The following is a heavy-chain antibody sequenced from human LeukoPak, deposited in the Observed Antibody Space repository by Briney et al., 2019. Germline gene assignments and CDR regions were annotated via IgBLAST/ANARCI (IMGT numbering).Heavy chain of an antibody. CDR3: ATYNVDYYDTSDGMDV. J-gene: IGHJ6*02. CDR1: GGTFRSYA. Sequence: GASVKVSCKASGGTFRSYAINWVRQAPGQGLEWMGRIIPMLSITNYAQKLQGRVTITADKSTNTAYMELSSLRSEGTAVYYCATYNVDYYDTSDGMDVWGQGTTVTVSS. D-gene: IGHD3-22*01. CDR2: IIPMLSIT. V-gene: IGHV1-69*04.